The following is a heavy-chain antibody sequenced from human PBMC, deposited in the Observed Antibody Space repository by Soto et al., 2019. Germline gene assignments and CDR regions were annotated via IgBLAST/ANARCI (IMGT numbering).Heavy chain of an antibody. Sequence: SETLSLTCTVSGGSIGSSSYYWGWIRQPPGKGLEWIGSIYYSGTTYYNPSLKSRVTISVDTSKNQFSLKLSSVTAADTAVYYCARHRGYYDILTGYYTELNFDYWGQGTLVTVSS. D-gene: IGHD3-9*01. CDR2: IYYSGTT. CDR1: GGSIGSSSYY. J-gene: IGHJ4*02. V-gene: IGHV4-39*01. CDR3: ARHRGYYDILTGYYTELNFDY.